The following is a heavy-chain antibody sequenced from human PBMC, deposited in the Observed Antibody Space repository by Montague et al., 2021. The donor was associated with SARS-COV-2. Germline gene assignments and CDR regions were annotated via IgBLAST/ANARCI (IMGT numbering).Heavy chain of an antibody. V-gene: IGHV4-59*01. CDR2: VHYTGST. J-gene: IGHJ4*02. D-gene: IGHD2-15*01. CDR3: ARAQNTCFIANCVNYFDL. CDR1: GGSMSGYY. Sequence: SETLSLTCEVSGGSMSGYYWTRIRQSPGKGLEWIGYVHYTGSTKYNPSLKTRVSLSLDTPKNHFSLHLSSVTAADTAIYFCARAQNTCFIANCVNYFDLWGLGALVTVSS.